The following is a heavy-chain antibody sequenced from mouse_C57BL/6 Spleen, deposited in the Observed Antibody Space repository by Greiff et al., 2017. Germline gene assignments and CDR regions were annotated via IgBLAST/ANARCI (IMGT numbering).Heavy chain of an antibody. Sequence: DVMLVESGGGLVQPGGSLKLSCAASGFTFSDYYMYWVRQTPEKRLEWVAYISNGGGSTYYPDTVKGRFTISRDNAKNTLYLQMSRLKSEDTAMYYCARRDIYYDYDEGGMDYWGQGTSVTVSS. CDR3: ARRDIYYDYDEGGMDY. CDR2: ISNGGGST. V-gene: IGHV5-12*01. J-gene: IGHJ4*01. D-gene: IGHD2-4*01. CDR1: GFTFSDYY.